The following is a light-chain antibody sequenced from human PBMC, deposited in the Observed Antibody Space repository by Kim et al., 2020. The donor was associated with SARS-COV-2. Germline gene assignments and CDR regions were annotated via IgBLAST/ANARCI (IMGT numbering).Light chain of an antibody. CDR3: QQLKTYPQT. CDR1: QDINNY. V-gene: IGKV1-9*01. Sequence: VGTRVTITCRASQDINNYLAWYQKKPWKAPKLLIYVASTLRSGVPSRFRGSGSGTDFTLTISSLQPEDFATYYCQQLKTYPQTFGQGTKLEI. CDR2: VAS. J-gene: IGKJ2*01.